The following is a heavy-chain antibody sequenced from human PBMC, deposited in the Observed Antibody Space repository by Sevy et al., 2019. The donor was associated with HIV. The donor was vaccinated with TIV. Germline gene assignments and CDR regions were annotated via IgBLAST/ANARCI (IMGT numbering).Heavy chain of an antibody. Sequence: GGSLRLSCAASGFTFSSYWMSWVRQAPGKGLEWVANIKQDGSEKYYVDSVKGRFTISRDNAKNSLYLQMNSLRAEDTAVYYCASTTASYYYYGMDVWGQGTTVTVSS. CDR2: IKQDGSEK. CDR3: ASTTASYYYYGMDV. CDR1: GFTFSSYW. J-gene: IGHJ6*02. V-gene: IGHV3-7*01. D-gene: IGHD4-4*01.